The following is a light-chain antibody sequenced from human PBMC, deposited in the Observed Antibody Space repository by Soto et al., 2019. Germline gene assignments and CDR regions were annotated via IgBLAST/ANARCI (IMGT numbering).Light chain of an antibody. CDR2: TND. CDR3: AAWDDSLNNYV. CDR1: KSNIGSNS. V-gene: IGLV1-44*01. J-gene: IGLJ1*01. Sequence: QSVLPQPPSASGTPGQRVTISCSGSKSNIGSNSVNWYRQLPGTAPKLLIYTNDQRPSGVPDRLSGSKSGTSASLAISGLQSEDEADYYCAAWDDSLNNYVFGTGTKVTVL.